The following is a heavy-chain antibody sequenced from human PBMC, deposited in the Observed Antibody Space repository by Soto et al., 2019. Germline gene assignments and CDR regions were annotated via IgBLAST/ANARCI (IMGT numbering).Heavy chain of an antibody. CDR3: ARQTPNAGSTV. CDR2: VSGSGGST. D-gene: IGHD2-2*01. CDR1: GFTFTTYA. Sequence: EVQLLESGGGLVQPGGSLRLSCAASGFTFTTYAMNWVRQAPGKGREWVSTVSGSGGSTYHADSVKGRFTVSRDNSKNTLYLQMNRLRTEGKAVYYCARQTPNAGSTVWGQGTTVTVSS. J-gene: IGHJ6*02. V-gene: IGHV3-23*01.